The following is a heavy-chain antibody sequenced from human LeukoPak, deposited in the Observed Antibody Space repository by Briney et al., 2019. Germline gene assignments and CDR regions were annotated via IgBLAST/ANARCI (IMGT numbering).Heavy chain of an antibody. V-gene: IGHV1-18*01. CDR3: ARSYSSSWPDLFDY. Sequence: ASVKVSCKAFGYTFTSYGISWVRQAPGQGLEWMGWISAYNGNTNYAQKLQGRVTMTTDTSTSTAYMELRSLRSDDTAVYYCARSYSSSWPDLFDYWGQGTLVTVSS. CDR1: GYTFTSYG. CDR2: ISAYNGNT. D-gene: IGHD6-13*01. J-gene: IGHJ4*02.